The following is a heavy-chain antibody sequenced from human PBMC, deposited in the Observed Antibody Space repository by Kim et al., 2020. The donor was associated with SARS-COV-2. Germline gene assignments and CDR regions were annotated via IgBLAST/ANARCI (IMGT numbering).Heavy chain of an antibody. CDR2: ITGSGSST. CDR1: GFTFSSYA. V-gene: IGHV3-23*01. J-gene: IGHJ4*02. D-gene: IGHD3-16*01. Sequence: GGSLRLSCEASGFTFSSYAINWVRQAPGKGLEWVSSITGSGSSTNYADSVKGRFTISRDNSKNRVFLQMNTLRAEDTAIYYCAKIGSHQYYFDFWGQGIL. CDR3: AKIGSHQYYFDF.